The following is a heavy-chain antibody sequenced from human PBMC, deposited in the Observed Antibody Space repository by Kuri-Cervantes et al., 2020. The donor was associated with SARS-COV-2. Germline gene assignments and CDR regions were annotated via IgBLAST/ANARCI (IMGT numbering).Heavy chain of an antibody. CDR1: GFTFDDYG. J-gene: IGHJ4*02. CDR2: INWNGVRT. Sequence: GGSLRLSCAASGFTFDDYGMSWVRQAPGKGLEWVSGINWNGVRTGYTDSVKGRFTISRDNAKNSLYLQMNSLRAEDTAVYYCASAGTSGSYLGYWGQGTLVTVSS. V-gene: IGHV3-20*04. D-gene: IGHD1-26*01. CDR3: ASAGTSGSYLGY.